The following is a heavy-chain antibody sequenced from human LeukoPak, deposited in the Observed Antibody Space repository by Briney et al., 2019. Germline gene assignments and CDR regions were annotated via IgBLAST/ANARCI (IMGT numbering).Heavy chain of an antibody. V-gene: IGHV5-51*01. D-gene: IGHD5-24*01. CDR1: GYCFTSYW. Sequence: GAFLKICCKGSGYCFTSYWICWVRQMGGKGLEWMGIIYPGDSDTRYSPSFQGQVTISADKAISTAYLQCSSLKASDTAMYYFARLSRDGYTFNYFDYWGQGTLVTVSS. CDR2: IYPGDSDT. CDR3: ARLSRDGYTFNYFDY. J-gene: IGHJ4*02.